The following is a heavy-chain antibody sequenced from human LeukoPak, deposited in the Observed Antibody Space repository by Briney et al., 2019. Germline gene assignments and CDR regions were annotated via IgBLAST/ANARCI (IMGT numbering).Heavy chain of an antibody. CDR3: ARALRGYYYYYMDV. Sequence: GGSLRLSCAASGFIFSSFAMNWVRQAPGKGLEWVSIISGNGDSTHYTDSVKGRFIISRDNSKNTLYLQMNSLRAEDTAVYYCARALRGYYYYYMDVWGKGTTVTISS. CDR2: ISGNGDST. D-gene: IGHD3-10*01. J-gene: IGHJ6*03. V-gene: IGHV3-23*01. CDR1: GFIFSSFA.